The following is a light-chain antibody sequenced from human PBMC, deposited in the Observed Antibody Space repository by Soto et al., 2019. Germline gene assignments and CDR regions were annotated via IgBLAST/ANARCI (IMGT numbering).Light chain of an antibody. V-gene: IGKV3-15*01. J-gene: IGKJ2*01. CDR2: GVS. CDR1: ESLFGF. Sequence: DIVLTQSPATLSVSPGDRVTLSCRASESLFGFLAWYQQKPGQAPRLLMYGVSTEATGIPARFSGSGSATDFTLTISSLQSEDSAFYFCQSYNDWPFASGLGTRLEI. CDR3: QSYNDWPFA.